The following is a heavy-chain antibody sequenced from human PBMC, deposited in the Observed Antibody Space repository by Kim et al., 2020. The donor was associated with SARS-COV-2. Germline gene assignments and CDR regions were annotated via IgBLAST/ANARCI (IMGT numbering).Heavy chain of an antibody. J-gene: IGHJ4*02. Sequence: SETLSLTCTVSGDSVSSSAHYWGWIRQPPGKGLEWIGNVYYTGRTYYNPSLNGRVTIFVDTSRNQLSLHLSAVTAADTAVYFCVRVGVCSRGTCSHPPFNYWGQGTLVTVSS. CDR2: VYYTGRT. CDR1: GDSVSSSAHY. V-gene: IGHV4-39*01. D-gene: IGHD2-15*01. CDR3: VRVGVCSRGTCSHPPFNY.